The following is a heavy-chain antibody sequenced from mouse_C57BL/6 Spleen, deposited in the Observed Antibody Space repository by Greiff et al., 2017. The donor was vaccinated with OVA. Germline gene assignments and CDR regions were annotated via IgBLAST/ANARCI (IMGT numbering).Heavy chain of an antibody. D-gene: IGHD2-4*01. V-gene: IGHV1-82*01. CDR1: GYAFSSSW. CDR2: IYPGDGDT. Sequence: VQLVESGPELVKPGASVKISCKASGYAFSSSWMNWVKQRPGKGLEWIGRIYPGDGDTNYNGKFKGKATLTADKSSSTAYMQLSSLTSEDSAVYFCARYYDYDRAMDYWGQGTSVTVSS. J-gene: IGHJ4*01. CDR3: ARYYDYDRAMDY.